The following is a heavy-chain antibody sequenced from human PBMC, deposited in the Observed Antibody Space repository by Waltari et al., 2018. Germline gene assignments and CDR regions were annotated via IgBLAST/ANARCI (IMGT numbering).Heavy chain of an antibody. Sequence: EVQLVESGGGLVKPGGSLRLSCAASGFTFSSYNLNWVRQAPGKGLEWVSSISSSSRFLFYADSVKGRFTISRDNANNSVYLQMNSLRVEDTALYYCTRERLYSDAFDMWGQG. V-gene: IGHV3-21*02. J-gene: IGHJ3*02. D-gene: IGHD2-8*01. CDR1: GFTFSSYN. CDR2: ISSSSRFL. CDR3: TRERLYSDAFDM.